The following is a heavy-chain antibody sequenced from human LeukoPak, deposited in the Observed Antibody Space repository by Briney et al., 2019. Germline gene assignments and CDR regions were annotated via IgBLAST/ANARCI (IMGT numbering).Heavy chain of an antibody. J-gene: IGHJ4*02. CDR1: GYTFTSYY. CDR2: INPSGGST. V-gene: IGHV1-46*01. D-gene: IGHD2-2*01. Sequence: ASVKVSCKASGYTFTSYYMHWVRQAPGQGLEWMGIINPSGGSTSYAQKFQGRVTMTRDTSTSTVYMELSSLRSEDTAVYYCARGRDIVVVPAALFDYWGQGTLVTVSS. CDR3: ARGRDIVVVPAALFDY.